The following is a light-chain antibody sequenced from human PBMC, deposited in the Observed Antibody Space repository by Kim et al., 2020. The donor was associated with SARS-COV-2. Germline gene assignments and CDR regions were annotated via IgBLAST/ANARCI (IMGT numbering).Light chain of an antibody. V-gene: IGKV3-11*01. CDR3: QQRSNWLWT. CDR2: DAS. J-gene: IGKJ1*01. Sequence: EIVLTQSPATLSLSPGERATLSCRASQSVSSYLAWYQQYPGQAPRLLIYDASNRATGIPARFSGSGSGTDFTLTISSLEPEDFAVYYCQQRSNWLWTFGQGTKVDIK. CDR1: QSVSSY.